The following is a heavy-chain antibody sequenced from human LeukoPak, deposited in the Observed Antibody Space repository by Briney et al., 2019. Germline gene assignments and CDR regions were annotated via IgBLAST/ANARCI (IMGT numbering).Heavy chain of an antibody. V-gene: IGHV3-23*01. CDR1: GFTLSSYD. Sequence: PGGSLRLSCATSGFTLSSYDMSWVRQAPGKGREWVSAIGGSRTTTYFADSVKGRFTISRDSSKNTLYLQMNSLRAEDTAVYYCARQSGLGFDFWGQGTLVTVSS. D-gene: IGHD6-19*01. J-gene: IGHJ4*02. CDR3: ARQSGLGFDF. CDR2: IGGSRTTT.